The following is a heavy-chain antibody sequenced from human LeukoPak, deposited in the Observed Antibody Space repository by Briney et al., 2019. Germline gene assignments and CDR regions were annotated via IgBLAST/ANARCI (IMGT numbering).Heavy chain of an antibody. CDR1: GYTFTGYY. CDR2: INPNSGGT. D-gene: IGHD6-19*01. Sequence: GASVKVSCKASGYTFTGYYMHWVRQAPGQGLEWMGWINPNSGGTNYAQKFQGRVTMTRDTSISTAYMELSRLRSDDTAVYYCARMSSSGWYGGFDYWGQGTLVTVSS. CDR3: ARMSSSGWYGGFDY. V-gene: IGHV1-2*02. J-gene: IGHJ4*02.